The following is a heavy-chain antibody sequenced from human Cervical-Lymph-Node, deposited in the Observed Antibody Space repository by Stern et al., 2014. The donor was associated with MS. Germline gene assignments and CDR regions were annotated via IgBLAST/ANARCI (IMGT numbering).Heavy chain of an antibody. Sequence: QVQLEESGAEVKKPGASVKVSCKASGYTFTSYDINWVRQATGQGLEWMGWMNPKSGNKGYAQKFQGRVTMTRNTSISTAYMELSSLRSEDTAVYYCASAAAAGIIYYYYGMDVWGQGTTVTVSS. CDR2: MNPKSGNK. CDR3: ASAAAAGIIYYYYGMDV. D-gene: IGHD6-13*01. CDR1: GYTFTSYD. J-gene: IGHJ6*02. V-gene: IGHV1-8*01.